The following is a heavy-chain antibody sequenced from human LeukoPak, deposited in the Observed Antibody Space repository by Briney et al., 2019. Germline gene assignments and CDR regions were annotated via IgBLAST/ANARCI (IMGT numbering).Heavy chain of an antibody. CDR2: IYYSGST. CDR1: GGSISSYY. CDR3: ARREVTYYYGSGSDGYFDY. D-gene: IGHD3-10*01. J-gene: IGHJ4*02. Sequence: SETLSLTCTVSGGSISSYYWSWIRQPPGKGLEWIGSIYYSGSTYYNPSLKSRVTISVDTSKNQFSLKLSSVTAADTAVYYCARREVTYYYGSGSDGYFDYWGQGTLVTVSS. V-gene: IGHV4-59*05.